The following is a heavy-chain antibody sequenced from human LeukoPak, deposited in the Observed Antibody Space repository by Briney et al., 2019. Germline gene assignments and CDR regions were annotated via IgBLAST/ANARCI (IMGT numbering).Heavy chain of an antibody. D-gene: IGHD2-21*02. J-gene: IGHJ6*02. V-gene: IGHV4-39*07. CDR1: GGSISSSSYY. Sequence: SETLSLTCTASGGSISSSSYYWGWIRQPPGKGPEWIGSIYYSGSTYYNPSLKSRVTISVDTSKNQISLKLSSVTAADTAVYYCARDRLRTYYYYGMDVWGQGTTVTVSS. CDR3: ARDRLRTYYYYGMDV. CDR2: IYYSGST.